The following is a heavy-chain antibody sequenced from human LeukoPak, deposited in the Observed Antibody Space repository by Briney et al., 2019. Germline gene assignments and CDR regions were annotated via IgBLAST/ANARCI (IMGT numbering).Heavy chain of an antibody. CDR1: GGTFSSYA. V-gene: IGHV1-69*05. Sequence: SVKVSCKASGGTFSSYAISWVRQAPGQGLEWMGGIIPIFGTANYAQKFQGRVTMTRDTSTSTVYMELSSLRSEDTAVYYCARLVYSSSWYNFDYWGQGTLVTVSS. CDR3: ARLVYSSSWYNFDY. CDR2: IIPIFGTA. J-gene: IGHJ4*02. D-gene: IGHD6-13*01.